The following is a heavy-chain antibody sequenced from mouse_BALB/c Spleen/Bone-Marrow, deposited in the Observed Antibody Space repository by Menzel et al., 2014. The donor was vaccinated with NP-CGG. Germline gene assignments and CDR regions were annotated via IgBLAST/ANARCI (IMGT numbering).Heavy chain of an antibody. CDR2: IISGGNT. Sequence: EVKVEESGGGLVKPGGSLKLSCAASGFSFRSYAMSWVRQTPERRLEWVASIISGGNTYYPDSVKGRFTISRDNARTIIHLQMSSLTSEDTAMYYCARGPSYGNYLYYALDYWGQGTSVTVSS. CDR3: ARGPSYGNYLYYALDY. CDR1: GFSFRSYA. J-gene: IGHJ4*01. V-gene: IGHV5-6-5*01. D-gene: IGHD2-10*02.